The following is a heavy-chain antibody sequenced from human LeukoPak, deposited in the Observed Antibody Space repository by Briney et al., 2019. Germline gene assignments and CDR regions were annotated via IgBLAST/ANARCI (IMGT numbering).Heavy chain of an antibody. CDR1: GCSISSGVYY. CDR2: IYYSGNT. J-gene: IGHJ4*02. D-gene: IGHD3-16*01. V-gene: IGHV4-31*03. Sequence: SETLSLTCTVSGCSISSGVYYWTWIRQDPGKGLEWIGYIYYSGNTFYNPALKSRATISVDTSKNQFSLTLSSVTAADTAVYYCARVETTMIRYWGQGTLVAVYS. CDR3: ARVETTMIRY.